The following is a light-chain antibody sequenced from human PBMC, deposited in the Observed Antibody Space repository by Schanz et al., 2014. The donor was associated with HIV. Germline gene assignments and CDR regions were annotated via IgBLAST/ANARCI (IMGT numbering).Light chain of an antibody. CDR1: QSIGSD. CDR3: QQYNNWPRT. CDR2: GAS. J-gene: IGKJ1*01. Sequence: EIVMTQSPATLSLSPGERATLSCRASQSIGSDLAWYQQKTGQAPRLLIYGASTRATGIPARFSGSGSGTDFTLTISSLQSEDFAVYYCQQYNNWPRTFGQGTKVEIK. V-gene: IGKV3-15*01.